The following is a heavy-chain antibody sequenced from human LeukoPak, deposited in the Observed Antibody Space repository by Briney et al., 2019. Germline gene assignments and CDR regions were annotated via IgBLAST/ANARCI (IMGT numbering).Heavy chain of an antibody. Sequence: GGSLRLSCAASGFTFSSYAMHWVRQAPGKGLEWVAVISYDGSNKYYADSVKGRFTISRDNSKNTLYLQMNSLRAEDTAVYYCARSPGRIPYFDYWGQGTLVTASS. V-gene: IGHV3-30-3*01. CDR3: ARSPGRIPYFDY. CDR1: GFTFSSYA. J-gene: IGHJ4*02. CDR2: ISYDGSNK. D-gene: IGHD2-21*01.